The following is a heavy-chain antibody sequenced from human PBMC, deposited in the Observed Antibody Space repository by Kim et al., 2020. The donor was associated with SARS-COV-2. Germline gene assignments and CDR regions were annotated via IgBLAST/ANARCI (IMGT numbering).Heavy chain of an antibody. Sequence: SETLSLTCTVSGGSISSSSYYWGWIRQPPGKGLEWIGSIYYSGSTYYNPSLKSRVTISVDTSKNQFSLKLSSVTAADTAVYYCARRHLSSGWGGSPRSWGQGTLVTVSS. CDR2: IYYSGST. CDR3: ARRHLSSGWGGSPRS. CDR1: GGSISSSSYY. J-gene: IGHJ5*02. D-gene: IGHD6-19*01. V-gene: IGHV4-39*01.